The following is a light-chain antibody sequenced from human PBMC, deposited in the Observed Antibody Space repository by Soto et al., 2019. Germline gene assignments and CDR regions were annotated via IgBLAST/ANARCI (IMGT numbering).Light chain of an antibody. Sequence: QSALTQPASVSGSPGPSVTISCSGTSSDVGGNKYVSWYQHYPGKAPKLMICDVSSRPSGVSNRFSGSKSGNTASLTISGLEAEDEADCYCSAFTGTTDVFGTGTKLTVL. CDR1: SSDVGGNKY. CDR3: SAFTGTTDV. V-gene: IGLV2-14*03. CDR2: DVS. J-gene: IGLJ1*01.